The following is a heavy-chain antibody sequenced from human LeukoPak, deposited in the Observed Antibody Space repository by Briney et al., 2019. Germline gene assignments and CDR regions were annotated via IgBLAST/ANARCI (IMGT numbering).Heavy chain of an antibody. Sequence: PGGSLRLSCAASGFTFSSYSMNWVRQAPGKGLGWVSSISSSSSYIYYADSVKGRFTISRDNAKNSLYLQMNSLRAEDTAVYYCARVGSSTSCYGYWGQGTLVTVSS. CDR1: GFTFSSYS. CDR3: ARVGSSTSCYGY. CDR2: ISSSSSYI. D-gene: IGHD2-2*01. V-gene: IGHV3-21*01. J-gene: IGHJ4*02.